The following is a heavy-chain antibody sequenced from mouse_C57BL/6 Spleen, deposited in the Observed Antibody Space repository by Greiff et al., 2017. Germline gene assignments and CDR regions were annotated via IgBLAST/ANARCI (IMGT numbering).Heavy chain of an antibody. CDR2: VRNKANNNAT. V-gene: IGHV6-6*01. CDR1: GFTFSDAW. D-gene: IGHD4-1*01. CDR3: TLTGTRAMDY. J-gene: IGHJ4*01. Sequence: EVQLVESGGGLVQPGGSMKLSCAASGFTFSDAWMDWVRQSPEKGLEWVAEVRNKANNNATYYAESVKGRFTISRDDSKSSVYLQMNSLRAEDTGIYYCTLTGTRAMDYWGQGTSVTVSS.